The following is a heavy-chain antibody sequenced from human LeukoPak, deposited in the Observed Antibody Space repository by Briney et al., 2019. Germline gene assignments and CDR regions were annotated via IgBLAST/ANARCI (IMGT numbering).Heavy chain of an antibody. CDR3: ARRPHESGREFDY. V-gene: IGHV5-51*01. CDR1: GCTFTNYW. D-gene: IGHD5-24*01. Sequence: GEALKISCKGSGCTFTNYWIVWVRQMPGKGLEWMGIIYPDNSDTRYSLSFQGQVTISVDKSISTAYLQWSSLQAPDTAMYYCARRPHESGREFDYWGQGTLVTVSS. CDR2: IYPDNSDT. J-gene: IGHJ4*02.